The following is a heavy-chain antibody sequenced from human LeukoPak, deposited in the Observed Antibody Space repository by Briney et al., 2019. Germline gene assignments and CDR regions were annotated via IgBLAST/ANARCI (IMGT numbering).Heavy chain of an antibody. CDR2: IIPIFGTA. Sequence: SVKVSRKASGGTLSSYAISWVRQAPGQGREWMGGIIPIFGTANYAQKFQGRVTITADESTSTAYMELSSLRSEDTAVYYCARGVYSSSWGDYYYYMDVWGKGTTVTVSS. J-gene: IGHJ6*03. CDR1: GGTLSSYA. D-gene: IGHD6-6*01. V-gene: IGHV1-69*01. CDR3: ARGVYSSSWGDYYYYMDV.